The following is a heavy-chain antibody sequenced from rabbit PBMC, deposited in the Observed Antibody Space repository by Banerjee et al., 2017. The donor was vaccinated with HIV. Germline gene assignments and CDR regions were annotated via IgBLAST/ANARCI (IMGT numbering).Heavy chain of an antibody. D-gene: IGHD6-1*01. Sequence: QEQLEESGGDLVKPEGSLTLTCKASGFDLSSYYYICWVRQAPEKGLELIACIAADTGDYTQYASWAKGRFTMSKTSSTTVTLQMTSLTAADKATYFCAKAGYAGYGYATSLNLWGQGTLVTVS. CDR1: GFDLSSYYY. CDR2: IAADTGDYT. J-gene: IGHJ4*01. CDR3: AKAGYAGYGYATSLNL. V-gene: IGHV1S45*01.